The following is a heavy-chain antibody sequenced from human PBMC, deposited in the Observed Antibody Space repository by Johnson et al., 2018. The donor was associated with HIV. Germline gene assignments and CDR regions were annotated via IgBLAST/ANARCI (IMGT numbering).Heavy chain of an antibody. V-gene: IGHV3-7*01. D-gene: IGHD4-17*01. CDR1: RFTFSNYW. Sequence: VQLVESGGGVVQPGRSLRLSCAASRFTFSNYWMHWVRQAPGKGLEWVANINQDGSEKYYVDSMKGRFIISRDNAKNSLYLQMNSLRVEDTAIYYCAREATHDPLHRIYDYGDYPAFDIWGQGTMVTVSS. CDR3: AREATHDPLHRIYDYGDYPAFDI. CDR2: INQDGSEK. J-gene: IGHJ3*02.